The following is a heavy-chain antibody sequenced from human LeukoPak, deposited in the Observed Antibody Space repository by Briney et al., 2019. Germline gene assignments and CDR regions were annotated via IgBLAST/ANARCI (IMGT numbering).Heavy chain of an antibody. J-gene: IGHJ3*02. V-gene: IGHV4-4*09. Sequence: PSETLSLTCTVSGGSISGYYWGWIRQPPGKGLEWIGYIYTSGSTNYNPSLKSRVTISIDTSKNQFSLRLTSVTAADTAVYYCARHLPTGDEWGAFHIRGQGTMVTVSS. CDR3: ARHLPTGDEWGAFHI. CDR1: GGSISGYY. CDR2: IYTSGST. D-gene: IGHD7-27*01.